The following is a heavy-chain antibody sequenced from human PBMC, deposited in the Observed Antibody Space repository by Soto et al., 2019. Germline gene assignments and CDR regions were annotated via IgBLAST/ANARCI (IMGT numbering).Heavy chain of an antibody. CDR1: GGTFSSYA. CDR3: ARDPFAAGTLIGIFDY. CDR2: IIPIFGTA. V-gene: IGHV1-69*13. D-gene: IGHD6-13*01. Sequence: SVKVSCKASGGTFSSYATSWVRQAPGQGLEWMGGIIPIFGTANYAQKFQGRVTITADESTSTAYMELSSLRSEDTAVYYCARDPFAAGTLIGIFDYWGQGTLVTVSS. J-gene: IGHJ4*02.